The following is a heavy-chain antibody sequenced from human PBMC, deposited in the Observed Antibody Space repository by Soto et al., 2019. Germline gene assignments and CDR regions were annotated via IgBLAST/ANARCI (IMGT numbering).Heavy chain of an antibody. CDR3: ARELGGYVHLSDKSNY. CDR2: ISFDASEK. CDR1: GFRFSGFG. V-gene: IGHV3-30*04. D-gene: IGHD5-12*01. J-gene: IGHJ1*01. Sequence: QVQLVESGGGVVQPGASLTLSCAASGFRFSGFGMHWVRQAPGKGLEWVAVISFDASEKFYVDSVKGRFSISRDDSHSKVLQQMDSLRREDTGVYYCARELGGYVHLSDKSNYGGQGTLVNVS.